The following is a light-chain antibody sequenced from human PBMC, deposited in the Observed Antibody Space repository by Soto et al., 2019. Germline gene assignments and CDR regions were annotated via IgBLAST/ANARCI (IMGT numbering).Light chain of an antibody. CDR3: QQRQNWPPIT. CDR2: DAS. V-gene: IGKV3-11*01. J-gene: IGKJ5*01. CDR1: QSVNRY. Sequence: EVVLTQSPATLSLSPGERATLSCRASQSVNRYLVWYQQKPGQAPRLLIYDASNRATGIPARFSGSGSGTDFTLTISSLEPEDFAVYYCQQRQNWPPITFGQGTRLEI.